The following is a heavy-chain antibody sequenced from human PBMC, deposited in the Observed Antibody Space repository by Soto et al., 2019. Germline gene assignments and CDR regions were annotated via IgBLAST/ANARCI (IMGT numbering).Heavy chain of an antibody. V-gene: IGHV4-30-4*01. J-gene: IGHJ4*02. CDR1: GGSISRGDYY. CDR3: ARANSYGPTASDY. Sequence: QVQLQESGPGLVKPSQTLSLTCTVSGGSISRGDYYWSWIRQPPGKGLEWIGYIYYSGSTYYNPSLKSRVTISVDTSKNQFSLKLSSVTAADTAVYYCARANSYGPTASDYWGQGTLVTVSS. D-gene: IGHD5-18*01. CDR2: IYYSGST.